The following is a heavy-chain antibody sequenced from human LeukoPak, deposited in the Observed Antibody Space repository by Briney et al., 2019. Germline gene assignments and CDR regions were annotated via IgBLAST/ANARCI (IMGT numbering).Heavy chain of an antibody. CDR2: INHSGTT. CDR3: ARLPHGVFGEFLNFDL. J-gene: IGHJ4*02. Sequence: SETLSLTCAVFGGSLSDSYWSWIRQSPGKGLEWIGDINHSGTTTYNPSLKSPVTISLDTSRDEFSLKITSVTVADTAVYYCARLPHGVFGEFLNFDLWGQGTPVTVSS. V-gene: IGHV4-34*01. D-gene: IGHD3-10*02. CDR1: GGSLSDSY.